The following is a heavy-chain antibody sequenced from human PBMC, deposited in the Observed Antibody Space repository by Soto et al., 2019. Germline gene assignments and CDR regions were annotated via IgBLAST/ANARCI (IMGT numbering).Heavy chain of an antibody. D-gene: IGHD6-19*01. CDR3: ASGDSTGSPSGLFDP. Sequence: VQLVQSVTEVKKHGASVQVSCKASGYSFTSYGLNWVRQAPGQGLEWMGWISTYNGDTNYAQKFQGRVTMTPDTSTTTAYMDLRRLTSDDTAVYFCASGDSTGSPSGLFDPWGQGTV. V-gene: IGHV1-18*04. J-gene: IGHJ5*02. CDR1: GYSFTSYG. CDR2: ISTYNGDT.